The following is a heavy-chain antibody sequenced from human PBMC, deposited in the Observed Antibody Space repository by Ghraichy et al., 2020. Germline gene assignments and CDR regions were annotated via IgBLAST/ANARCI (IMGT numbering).Heavy chain of an antibody. Sequence: ASVKVSCKASGYTFTSYAMHWVRQAPGQRLEWMGWINAGNGNTKYSQKFQGRVTITRDTSASTAYMELSSLRSEDTAVYYCARDIAVAGTWGNWFDPWGQGTLVTVSS. J-gene: IGHJ5*02. V-gene: IGHV1-3*01. CDR1: GYTFTSYA. CDR2: INAGNGNT. CDR3: ARDIAVAGTWGNWFDP. D-gene: IGHD6-19*01.